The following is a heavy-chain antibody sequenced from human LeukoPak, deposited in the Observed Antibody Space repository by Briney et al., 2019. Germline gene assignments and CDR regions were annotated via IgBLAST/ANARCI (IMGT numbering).Heavy chain of an antibody. CDR2: IYTSGST. J-gene: IGHJ3*02. CDR3: ARATTKNPYIVPENYYAPRDAFGI. V-gene: IGHV4-61*05. Sequence: PSETLSLTCTVSGGSISSSSYYWGWIRQPPGKGLEWIGRIYTSGSTNYNPSLKSRVTISVDTSKNQFSLKLSSVTAADTAVYYCARATTKNPYIVPENYYAPRDAFGIWGQGTMVTVSS. D-gene: IGHD3-10*01. CDR1: GGSISSSSYY.